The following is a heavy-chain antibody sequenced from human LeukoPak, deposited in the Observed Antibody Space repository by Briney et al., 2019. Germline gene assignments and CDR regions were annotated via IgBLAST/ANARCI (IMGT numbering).Heavy chain of an antibody. J-gene: IGHJ4*02. CDR2: ITGSGGST. Sequence: GGSLRLSCAASGFTFSSYALSWVRQAPGKGLKWVSAITGSGGSTYYADSVKGRFTISRDNSKNTLYLQMNSLRAEDTAVYYCATPLWFGELWGAFDYWGQGTLVTVSS. CDR1: GFTFSSYA. V-gene: IGHV3-23*01. D-gene: IGHD3-10*01. CDR3: ATPLWFGELWGAFDY.